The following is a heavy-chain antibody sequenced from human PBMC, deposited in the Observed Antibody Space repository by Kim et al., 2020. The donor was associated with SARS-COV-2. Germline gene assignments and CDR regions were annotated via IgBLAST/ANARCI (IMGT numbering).Heavy chain of an antibody. V-gene: IGHV4-34*01. Sequence: SETLSLTCAVYGGSFSGYYWSWIRQPPGKGLEWIGEINHSGSTNYNPSLKSRVTISVDTSKNQFSLKLSSVTAADTAVYYCARRRIAAAGIRAFDIWGQGTMVTVSS. CDR2: INHSGST. CDR3: ARRRIAAAGIRAFDI. CDR1: GGSFSGYY. J-gene: IGHJ3*02. D-gene: IGHD6-13*01.